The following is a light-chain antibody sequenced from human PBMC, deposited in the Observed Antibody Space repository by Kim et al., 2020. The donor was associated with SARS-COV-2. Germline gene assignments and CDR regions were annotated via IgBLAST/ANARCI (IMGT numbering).Light chain of an antibody. V-gene: IGLV3-1*01. CDR3: QAWDSSTYV. Sequence: VSPGQTASITCSGDKLGDKYACWYQQKPGQSPVLVIYQDSKRPSGIPERFSGSNSGNTATLTICGTQAMDEADYYCQAWDSSTYVFGTGTKVTVL. CDR2: QDS. CDR1: KLGDKY. J-gene: IGLJ1*01.